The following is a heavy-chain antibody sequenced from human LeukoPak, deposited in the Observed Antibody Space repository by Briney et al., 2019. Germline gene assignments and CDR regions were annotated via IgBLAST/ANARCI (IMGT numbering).Heavy chain of an antibody. CDR1: GGSVTSYY. Sequence: SETLSLTCTVSGGSVTSYYWSWIRQPPGKGLEWIGYIYYRGGKYYNPSLKSRLVLSVDTAKNQFSLELSAVTAADTAVYYCAMAMVRGLTSWFDPWGQGILVTVSS. V-gene: IGHV4-59*02. D-gene: IGHD3-10*01. CDR3: AMAMVRGLTSWFDP. CDR2: IYYRGGK. J-gene: IGHJ5*02.